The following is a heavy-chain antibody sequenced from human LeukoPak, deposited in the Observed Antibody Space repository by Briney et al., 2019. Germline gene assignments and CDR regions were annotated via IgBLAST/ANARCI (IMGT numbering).Heavy chain of an antibody. J-gene: IGHJ4*02. D-gene: IGHD3-10*01. Sequence: ASVTVSCKPSGYTFTGYYMHWVRQAPGQGLEWMGWINPNSGGTNYAQKFQGRVTMTRDTSISTAYMELSRLRSDDTAVYYCARDAPFGEIDYWGQGTLVTVSS. CDR1: GYTFTGYY. CDR2: INPNSGGT. V-gene: IGHV1-2*02. CDR3: ARDAPFGEIDY.